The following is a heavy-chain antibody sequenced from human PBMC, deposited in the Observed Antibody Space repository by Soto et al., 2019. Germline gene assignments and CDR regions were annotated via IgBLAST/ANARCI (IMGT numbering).Heavy chain of an antibody. D-gene: IGHD3-22*01. CDR3: ARVHYYYDSSGYPDY. J-gene: IGHJ4*02. CDR1: GFTFSSYA. Sequence: GGSLRLSCAASGFTFSSYAMSWVRQAPGKGLEWGSAISGSGGSTYYADSVKGRFTISRDNAKNTLYLPMNSLTAEETVVYYYARVHYYYDSSGYPDYWGKGTLVTVSS. V-gene: IGHV3-23*01. CDR2: ISGSGGST.